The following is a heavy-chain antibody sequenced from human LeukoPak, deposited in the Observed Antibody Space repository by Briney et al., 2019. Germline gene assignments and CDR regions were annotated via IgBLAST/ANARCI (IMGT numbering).Heavy chain of an antibody. Sequence: PGGSLRLSYAASGFTFSSCEMKWVRQASGKALECVSSNSSNCNTKYYADSVKGRFTISRDNAKHSLHLQMNSLRAEDTAVYYCARYKYYDHSGGYVDVFDIWGQGTMVTVSS. CDR3: ARYKYYDHSGGYVDVFDI. CDR2: NSSNCNTK. CDR1: GFTFSSCE. V-gene: IGHV3-48*03. D-gene: IGHD3-22*01. J-gene: IGHJ3*02.